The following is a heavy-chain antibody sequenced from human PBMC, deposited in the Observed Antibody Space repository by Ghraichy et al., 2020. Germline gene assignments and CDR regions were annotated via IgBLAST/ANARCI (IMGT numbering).Heavy chain of an antibody. CDR3: ARQLRDYVWGSYRTDAFDI. Sequence: SETLSLTCTVSGGSISSSSYYWGRIRQPPGKGLEWIGSIYYSGSTYYNPSLKSRVTISVDTSKNQFSLKLSSVTAADTAVYYCARQLRDYVWGSYRTDAFDIWGPGNMVTVTS. V-gene: IGHV4-39*01. J-gene: IGHJ3*02. CDR1: GGSISSSSYY. CDR2: IYYSGST. D-gene: IGHD3-16*02.